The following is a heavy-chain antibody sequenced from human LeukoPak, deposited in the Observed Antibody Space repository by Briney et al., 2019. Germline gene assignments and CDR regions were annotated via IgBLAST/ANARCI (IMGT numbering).Heavy chain of an antibody. Sequence: GGSLRLSCAASGFTFSSYSMNWVRQAPGKGLEWVSSISSSSSYIYYADSAKGRFTISRDNAKNSLYLQMNSLRAEDTAVDYCAELDTTLIGGVWGKGTTVTISS. CDR3: AELDTTLIGGV. V-gene: IGHV3-21*01. D-gene: IGHD2/OR15-2a*01. CDR2: ISSSSSYI. CDR1: GFTFSSYS. J-gene: IGHJ6*04.